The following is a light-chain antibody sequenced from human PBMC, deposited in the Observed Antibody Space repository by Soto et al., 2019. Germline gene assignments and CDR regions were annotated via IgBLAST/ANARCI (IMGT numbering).Light chain of an antibody. Sequence: DIQMTQSPSSLSASVGDRVTITCRASQIIDNYLNWYQQKPGKAPKLLIYAASRLQSGAPSRFSGSGSGTDFTLTITSLQPEDFASYYCQQSYSTPDTFGQGTKLEIK. CDR1: QIIDNY. CDR3: QQSYSTPDT. CDR2: AAS. J-gene: IGKJ2*01. V-gene: IGKV1-39*01.